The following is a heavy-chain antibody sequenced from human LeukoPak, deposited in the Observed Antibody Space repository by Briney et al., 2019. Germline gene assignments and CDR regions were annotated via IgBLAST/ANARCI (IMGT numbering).Heavy chain of an antibody. CDR1: GYSISSGYY. Sequence: SETLSLTCTVSGYSISSGYYWGWIRQPPGKGLEWTGSIYHSGSTYYNPSLKSRVTISVDTSKNQFSLKLSSVTAADTAVYYCARGSIQLDYWGQGTLVTVSS. V-gene: IGHV4-38-2*02. CDR2: IYHSGST. CDR3: ARGSIQLDY. D-gene: IGHD5-18*01. J-gene: IGHJ4*02.